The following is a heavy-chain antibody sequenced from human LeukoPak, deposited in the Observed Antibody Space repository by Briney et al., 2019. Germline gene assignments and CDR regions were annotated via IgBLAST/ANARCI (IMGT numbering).Heavy chain of an antibody. J-gene: IGHJ4*02. CDR2: ISYDGSNK. V-gene: IGHV3-30*03. D-gene: IGHD5-18*01. CDR3: ATSSGYSYGSFDY. Sequence: GRSLRLSCAASGFTFSSYGMHWVRQAPGKGLEWVAVISYDGSNKYHADSVKGRFTISRDNSKNTLYLQMNSLRAEDTAVYYCATSSGYSYGSFDYWGQGTLVTVSS. CDR1: GFTFSSYG.